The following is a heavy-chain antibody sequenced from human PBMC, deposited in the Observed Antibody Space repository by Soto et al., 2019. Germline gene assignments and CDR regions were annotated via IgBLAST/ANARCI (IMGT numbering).Heavy chain of an antibody. J-gene: IGHJ4*02. Sequence: QVQLVQSGAEVKKPGASVKVSCKASGYTFTSYYMHWVRQAPGQGLEWMGIINPSGGSTSYAQKFQGRVTMTRDTSTSTVYMELSSLRSEDTAMYYCAREQNTAMVKGEYYFDYWGQGTLVTVSS. CDR1: GYTFTSYY. CDR3: AREQNTAMVKGEYYFDY. D-gene: IGHD5-18*01. V-gene: IGHV1-46*01. CDR2: INPSGGST.